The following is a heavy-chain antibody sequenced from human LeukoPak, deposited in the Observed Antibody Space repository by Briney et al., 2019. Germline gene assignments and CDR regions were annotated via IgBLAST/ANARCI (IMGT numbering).Heavy chain of an antibody. V-gene: IGHV1-18*01. CDR2: ISAYTGDT. D-gene: IGHD3-10*01. J-gene: IGHJ4*02. CDR3: ARGGYYGSGSFPDY. CDR1: GYIFGSSG. Sequence: GASVKVSCKASGYIFGSSGVNCVRQAPGHGLEWMGWISAYTGDTNYAQKFQGRVTMTTDTSTSTAYMDLMSLRSDDTAVDYCARGGYYGSGSFPDYWGQGTLVTVSS.